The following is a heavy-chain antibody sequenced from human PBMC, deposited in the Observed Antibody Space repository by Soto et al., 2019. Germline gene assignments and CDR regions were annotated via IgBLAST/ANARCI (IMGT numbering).Heavy chain of an antibody. CDR2: IYYSGNT. V-gene: IGHV4-31*03. Sequence: QVHLQESGPGLVKPSQTLSLTCTVSGGSINSDAYFWSWVRQHPGKGLEWIGYIYYSGNTYYNPSLKSRVSISIDPSKNQFSLKLKSATAADTVVYYCAIASAVTDETLAWGQGTMVTFAS. J-gene: IGHJ3*01. CDR3: AIASAVTDETLA. D-gene: IGHD2-21*01. CDR1: GGSINSDAYF.